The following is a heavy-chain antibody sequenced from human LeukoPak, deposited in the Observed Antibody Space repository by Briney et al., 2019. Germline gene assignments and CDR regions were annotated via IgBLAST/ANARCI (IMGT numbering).Heavy chain of an antibody. J-gene: IGHJ1*01. V-gene: IGHV4-39*01. CDR2: IYSSGNT. CDR3: ARHACGSYNNFQH. Sequence: KPSETLSLTCIVSGGSLSNSNYYWGWIRQPPGKGLEWIGSIYSSGNTYYKPSLKSRVTMSVDTSKDQFSLNLSFVTAADTAVYYCARHACGSYNNFQHWSQGTLVTVSS. D-gene: IGHD1-26*01. CDR1: GGSLSNSNYY.